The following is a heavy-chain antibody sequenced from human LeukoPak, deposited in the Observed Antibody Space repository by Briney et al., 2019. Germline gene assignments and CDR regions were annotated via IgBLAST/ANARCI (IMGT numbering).Heavy chain of an antibody. Sequence: SLRLSCAPSLLTLSPYAMSCVAQAPGKGLECVSGINDGGRDTYYADSVKGRFTISRDNSKNTVFLQMSSLGVEDTAVYFCTIETYFYGGSDYYSWFDPCGQGTLVTVSS. D-gene: IGHD3-22*01. CDR1: LLTLSPYA. CDR2: INDGGRDT. J-gene: IGHJ5*02. V-gene: IGHV3-23*01. CDR3: TIETYFYGGSDYYSWFDP.